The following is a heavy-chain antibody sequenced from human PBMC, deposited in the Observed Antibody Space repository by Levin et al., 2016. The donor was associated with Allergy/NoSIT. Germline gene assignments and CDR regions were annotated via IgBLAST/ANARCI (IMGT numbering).Heavy chain of an antibody. CDR1: GFSFSTYG. CDR2: VRNDGTVT. D-gene: IGHD6-19*01. V-gene: IGHV3-30*02. Sequence: GESLKISCAASGFSFSTYGMHWVRQAPGKGLEWVAFVRNDGTVTYYADSVRGRFTISRDNSRNTLHLQMNSLRPEDTAVYYCAKDLEYSSGWYGDYWGQGTLVTVSS. J-gene: IGHJ4*02. CDR3: AKDLEYSSGWYGDY.